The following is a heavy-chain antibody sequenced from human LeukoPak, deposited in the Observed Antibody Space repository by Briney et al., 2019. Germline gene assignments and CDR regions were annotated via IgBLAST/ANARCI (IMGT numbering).Heavy chain of an antibody. Sequence: PSETLSLTCAVSGDSMRSHYWSWIRQSPGLGLEWIAYIYSSGSTNHNPSLKSRVTLSIDTSTNQFSLKLSSVTAADTAVYFCARPYYYDSRIDHWGQGTLVTVSS. CDR2: IYSSGST. D-gene: IGHD3-22*01. J-gene: IGHJ5*02. V-gene: IGHV4-59*08. CDR3: ARPYYYDSRIDH. CDR1: GDSMRSHY.